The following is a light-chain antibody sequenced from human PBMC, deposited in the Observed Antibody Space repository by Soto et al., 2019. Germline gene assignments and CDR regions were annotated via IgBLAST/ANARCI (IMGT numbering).Light chain of an antibody. Sequence: DIVMTQSPDALAVSLGERDTINCKSSQSVLYSFNNKNYLTWYQQKPGQPPKLLIYWASTLESGVPDPFSASESGTDFTLTISSLQAEDVAVYSFQQYYSTPYTFGQTTKLEFK. CDR3: QQYYSTPYT. CDR2: WAS. J-gene: IGKJ2*01. CDR1: QSVLYSFNNKNY. V-gene: IGKV4-1*01.